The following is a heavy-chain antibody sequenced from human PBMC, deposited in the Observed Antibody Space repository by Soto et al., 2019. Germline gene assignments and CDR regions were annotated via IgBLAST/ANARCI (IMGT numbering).Heavy chain of an antibody. CDR1: GDSVSSNSAA. V-gene: IGHV6-1*01. D-gene: IGHD6-13*01. CDR3: AREGARWAAAGTRSRFDP. J-gene: IGHJ5*02. Sequence: PSQTLSLTCAISGDSVSSNSAAWNWIRQSPSRGLEWLGRTYYRSKWYNDYAVSVKSRITINPDTSKNQFSLQLNSVTPEDTAVYYCAREGARWAAAGTRSRFDPWGQGTLVTVP. CDR2: TYYRSKWYN.